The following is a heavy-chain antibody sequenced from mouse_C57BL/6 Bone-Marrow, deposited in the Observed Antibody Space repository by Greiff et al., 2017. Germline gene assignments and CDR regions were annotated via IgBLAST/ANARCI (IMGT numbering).Heavy chain of an antibody. J-gene: IGHJ1*03. D-gene: IGHD1-1*01. CDR1: GFSLTSYG. Sequence: VQLQESGPGLVQPSQSLSITCTVSGFSLTSYGVHWVRQSPGKGLEWLGVIWSGGSTDYNAAFISRLSISKDNSKSQVFFKMNSLQSDDTAIYYCARIVYYYGSSSWYFDVWGTGTTVTVSS. V-gene: IGHV2-2*01. CDR3: ARIVYYYGSSSWYFDV. CDR2: IWSGGST.